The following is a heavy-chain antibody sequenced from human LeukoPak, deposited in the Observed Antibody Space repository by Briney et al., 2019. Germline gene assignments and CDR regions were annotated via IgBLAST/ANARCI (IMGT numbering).Heavy chain of an antibody. CDR1: GGSISSGSYY. V-gene: IGHV4-39*01. J-gene: IGHJ6*03. D-gene: IGHD3-9*01. Sequence: SETLSLTCTVSGGSISSGSYYWSWIRQPPGKGLEWIGSIYYSGSTYYNPSLKSRVTISVDTSKNQFSLKLSSVTAADTAVYYCARGTEVRYFDWLLTGYMDVWGKGTTVTISS. CDR3: ARGTEVRYFDWLLTGYMDV. CDR2: IYYSGST.